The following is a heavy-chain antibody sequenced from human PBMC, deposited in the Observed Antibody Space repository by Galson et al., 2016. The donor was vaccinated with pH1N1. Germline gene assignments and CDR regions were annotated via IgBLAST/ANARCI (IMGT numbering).Heavy chain of an antibody. Sequence: SVKVSCKASGYTFTDYYMHWVRQAPGQGLEWMGRINPKSGGTNFAQKFEGRVSLTRDTAISTVYMELSRLRFDDTAVYFCAREMGGHSQYMDVWGKGTTVVVSS. J-gene: IGHJ6*03. D-gene: IGHD1-26*01. CDR3: AREMGGHSQYMDV. V-gene: IGHV1-2*06. CDR1: GYTFTDYY. CDR2: INPKSGGT.